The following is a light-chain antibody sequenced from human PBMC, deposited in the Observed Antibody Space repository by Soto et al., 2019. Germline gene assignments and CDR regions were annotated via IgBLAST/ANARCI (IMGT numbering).Light chain of an antibody. J-gene: IGKJ1*01. CDR2: KAS. CDR3: QQYNSYST. Sequence: DIQMTQSPSTLSASVGDRVTITCRASQSISSWLAWYQQKPGKAPKLLIYKASSLESGVPSRFSGSGSGTEFTLTISSLQPDDFATYYCQQYNSYSTXGQGTKV. CDR1: QSISSW. V-gene: IGKV1-5*03.